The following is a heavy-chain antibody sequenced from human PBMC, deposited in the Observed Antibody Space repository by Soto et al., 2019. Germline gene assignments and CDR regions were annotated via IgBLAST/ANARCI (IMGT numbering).Heavy chain of an antibody. V-gene: IGHV1-69*06. D-gene: IGHD5-18*01. CDR3: ARVGGTGGYTYGLDY. CDR2: IIPVFGTG. Sequence: SVKVSCKASGGTFSSYAISWVRQAPGQGLEWMGGIIPVFGTGIYAQKFQGRVTITADKSTNTAFMELSSLRSEDTAVYFCARVGGTGGYTYGLDYWGQGTLVTVSS. CDR1: GGTFSSYA. J-gene: IGHJ4*02.